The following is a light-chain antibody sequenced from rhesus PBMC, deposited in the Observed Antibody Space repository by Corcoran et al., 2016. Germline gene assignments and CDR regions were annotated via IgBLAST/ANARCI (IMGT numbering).Light chain of an antibody. CDR2: SAS. V-gene: IGKV1-46*01. CDR3: QQYYSDPLT. CDR1: QSFSRS. Sequence: DIQMTQSPSSLSASVGDTGTITCRASQSFSRSLAWYQQKPGTAPKLLIYSASGLQSGVPSRFRGSKPGTDFTLTISGLQPEDIASYYFQQYYSDPLTFGGGTKVELK. J-gene: IGKJ4*01.